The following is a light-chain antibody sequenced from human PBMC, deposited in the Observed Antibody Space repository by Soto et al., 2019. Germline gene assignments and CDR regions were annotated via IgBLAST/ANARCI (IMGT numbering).Light chain of an antibody. J-gene: IGKJ3*01. CDR1: QGIRSY. V-gene: IGKV1-9*01. Sequence: DIQLTQSPFFLSASVGDRVTITCRASQGIRSYLAWYQQRPGKAPELLIYGASTLRTGVASRFSGSGSGTEFKLTLSSLQPEDFATYFCQQLNIGPPLFTFGPGTKVDI. CDR2: GAS. CDR3: QQLNIGPPLFT.